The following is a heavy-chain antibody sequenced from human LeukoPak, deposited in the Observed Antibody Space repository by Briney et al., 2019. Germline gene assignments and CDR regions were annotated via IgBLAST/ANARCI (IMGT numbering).Heavy chain of an antibody. Sequence: GGSLRLSCAGSGDGFTRHTMTWIRRASGKWLEWISYIRSTGDYIYYADSVKGRFTISRDNARTSVYLQMNSLRVEDTAIYYCAREYDSRARFDSWGQGTLVTVSS. D-gene: IGHD6-13*01. J-gene: IGHJ4*02. CDR1: GDGFTRHT. V-gene: IGHV3-21*05. CDR2: IRSTGDYI. CDR3: AREYDSRARFDS.